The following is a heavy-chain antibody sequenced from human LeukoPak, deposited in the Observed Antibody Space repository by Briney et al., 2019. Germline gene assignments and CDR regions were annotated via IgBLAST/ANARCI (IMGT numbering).Heavy chain of an antibody. V-gene: IGHV4-59*01. Sequence: PSETLSLTCTVSGGSISSYYWSWIRQPPGKGLEWVGYIYYSGSTNDNPSLKSRVTISVDTSKNQFSLKLSSVTAADTAVYYCARDRGMVRGVIYYFDYWGQGTLVTVSS. J-gene: IGHJ4*02. D-gene: IGHD3-10*01. CDR2: IYYSGST. CDR1: GGSISSYY. CDR3: ARDRGMVRGVIYYFDY.